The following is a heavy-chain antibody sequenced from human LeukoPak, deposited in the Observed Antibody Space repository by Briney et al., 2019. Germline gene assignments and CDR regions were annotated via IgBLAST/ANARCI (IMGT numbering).Heavy chain of an antibody. Sequence: QPGGSLRFSCAASGFTFSSYGMHWVRQAPGKGLEWVAVIWYDGSNKYYADSVKGRFTISRDNSKNTLYLQMNSLRAEDTAVYYCARGEAMINAFDIWGQGTMVTVSS. CDR2: IWYDGSNK. J-gene: IGHJ3*02. V-gene: IGHV3-33*01. CDR1: GFTFSSYG. CDR3: ARGEAMINAFDI. D-gene: IGHD3-22*01.